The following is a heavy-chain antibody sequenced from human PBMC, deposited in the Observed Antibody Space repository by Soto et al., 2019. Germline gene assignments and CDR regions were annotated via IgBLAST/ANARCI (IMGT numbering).Heavy chain of an antibody. CDR3: ARDKITGLFDY. D-gene: IGHD2-8*02. V-gene: IGHV4-34*01. CDR2: INHSGST. CDR1: GGSFSGYY. Sequence: PSETLSLTCAVYGGSFSGYYWTWIRHPPGTGLEWIGEINHSGSTNYNPSLKSRVTISVDTSKNQFSLKLTSVTAADTAVYYCARDKITGLFDYWGKGTLVTVSS. J-gene: IGHJ4*02.